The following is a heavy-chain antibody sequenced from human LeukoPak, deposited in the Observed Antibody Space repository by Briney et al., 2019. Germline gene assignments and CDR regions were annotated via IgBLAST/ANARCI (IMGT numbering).Heavy chain of an antibody. Sequence: GGSLRLSCAASGFTFSSYDMHWVRQIAGEGLEWVSSIGTATDTYYPDSVKGRFTISRENAKNSLCLQMSSLRAGDTAVYYCARERRGGAFDFWGQGTMVIVSS. CDR2: IGTATDT. CDR1: GFTFSSYD. V-gene: IGHV3-13*01. J-gene: IGHJ3*01. CDR3: ARERRGGAFDF. D-gene: IGHD5-24*01.